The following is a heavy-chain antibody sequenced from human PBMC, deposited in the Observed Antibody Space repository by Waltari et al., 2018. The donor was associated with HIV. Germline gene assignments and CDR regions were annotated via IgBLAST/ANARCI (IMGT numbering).Heavy chain of an antibody. CDR3: AKVGLSGRWLLRRPFYFDY. CDR1: GFTFSRYA. CDR2: ISGSGGDT. V-gene: IGHV3-23*01. D-gene: IGHD3-10*01. J-gene: IGHJ4*02. Sequence: LLESGGNLVQPGGSLTLSCAASGFTFSRYAMTWFRQAPGKGLEWVSGISGSGGDTLFADSVKGRFTISRDASTVYLSMNRLTAEDTAVYYCAKVGLSGRWLLRRPFYFDYWGQGILVTVSS.